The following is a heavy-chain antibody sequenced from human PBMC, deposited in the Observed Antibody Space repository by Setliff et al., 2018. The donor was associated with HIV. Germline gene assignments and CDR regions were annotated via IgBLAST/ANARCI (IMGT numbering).Heavy chain of an antibody. CDR2: IVDSGRT. Sequence: SETLSLTCAVYGGSLTNYYWTWIRQPPGKGLEWIGEIVDSGRTFYNSSLQSRLTISLDTSKKQFSLTLRSVTAADTAVYYCARVPSCSGGTCLVSYYHYYGMDVWGQGTPVTVSS. CDR1: GGSLTNYY. V-gene: IGHV4-34*12. J-gene: IGHJ6*02. CDR3: ARVPSCSGGTCLVSYYHYYGMDV. D-gene: IGHD2-15*01.